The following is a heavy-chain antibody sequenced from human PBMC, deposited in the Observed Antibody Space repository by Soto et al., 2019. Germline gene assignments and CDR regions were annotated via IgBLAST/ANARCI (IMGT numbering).Heavy chain of an antibody. CDR2: IYYSGST. CDR3: ARHSSSSSTDFDY. D-gene: IGHD6-6*01. J-gene: IGHJ4*02. V-gene: IGHV4-39*01. CDR1: GGSISSSSYY. Sequence: SETLSLTCTVSGGSISSSSYYWGWIRQPPGKGLEWIGSIYYSGSTYYNPSLKSRVTISVDTSKNQFSLKLSSVTAADTAVYYCARHSSSSSTDFDYWGQGTLVTVSS.